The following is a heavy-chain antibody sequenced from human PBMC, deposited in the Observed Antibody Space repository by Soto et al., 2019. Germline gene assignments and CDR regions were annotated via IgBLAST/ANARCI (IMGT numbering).Heavy chain of an antibody. CDR1: GGSISSGGYY. CDR2: IYYSGST. J-gene: IGHJ4*02. D-gene: IGHD5-18*01. CDR3: ATDPSRYSYGPNFDY. V-gene: IGHV4-31*03. Sequence: QVQLQESGPGLVKPSQTLSLTCTVSGGSISSGGYYWSWIRQHPGKGLEWIGYIYYSGSTYYNPSLESRVTISVDTSKIQFSLKLSSVTAADTAVYYCATDPSRYSYGPNFDYWGQGTLVTVSS.